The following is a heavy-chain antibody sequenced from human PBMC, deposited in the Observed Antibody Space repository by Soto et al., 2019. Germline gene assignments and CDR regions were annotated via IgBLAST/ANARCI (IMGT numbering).Heavy chain of an antibody. J-gene: IGHJ4*02. V-gene: IGHV1-18*01. D-gene: IGHD3-22*01. CDR3: ASSSAYYYDSSGYSDY. CDR2: ISAYNGNT. CDR1: GYTFTSYG. Sequence: ASVKVSCKASGYTFTSYGISWVRQAPGQGLEWMGWISAYNGNTNYAQKLQGRVTMTTDTSTSTAYMELRSLRSDDTAVYYCASSSAYYYDSSGYSDYWGQGTLVTV.